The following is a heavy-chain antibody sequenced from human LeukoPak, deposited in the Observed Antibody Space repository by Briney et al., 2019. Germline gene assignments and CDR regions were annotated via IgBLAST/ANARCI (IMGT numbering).Heavy chain of an antibody. V-gene: IGHV1-18*01. J-gene: IGHJ6*02. CDR3: ARVDASGLAGYNSYGMDV. Sequence: GASVKVSCKASGYTFTNYGISWVRQAPGQGLEWIGWIGADTGNTNSAQKLQGRVTMTTDTSTRTAYMELKRLRSDDTAVYYCARVDASGLAGYNSYGMDVWGQGTTVTVSS. CDR2: IGADTGNT. D-gene: IGHD6-19*01. CDR1: GYTFTNYG.